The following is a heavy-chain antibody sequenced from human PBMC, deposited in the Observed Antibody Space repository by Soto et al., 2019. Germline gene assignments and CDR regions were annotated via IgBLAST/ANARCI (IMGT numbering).Heavy chain of an antibody. Sequence: SETLSLTCVVSGGSVTSYHWSWIRQFPGKGLEWIGYIYYSGSTNYNPSLKSRVTISVDTSKNQFSLKLSSVTAADAAVYYCARHGDCSSTSCYRGTDWFDPWGQGTLVTVSS. CDR3: ARHGDCSSTSCYRGTDWFDP. V-gene: IGHV4-59*02. CDR1: GGSVTSYH. D-gene: IGHD2-2*01. J-gene: IGHJ5*02. CDR2: IYYSGST.